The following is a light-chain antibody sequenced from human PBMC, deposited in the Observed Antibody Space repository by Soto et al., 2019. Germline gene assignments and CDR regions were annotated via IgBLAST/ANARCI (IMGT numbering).Light chain of an antibody. J-gene: IGKJ1*01. Sequence: DIQMTQSPSTLSAYVGDRVTITCRASQMIYTWLAWYQQKPGKAPKLLIYEASSLDVGVPSRFSGSGSGTEFTLTISSLQLEDFATYYCQQYSTFWTFGQGTKVYIK. CDR1: QMIYTW. CDR3: QQYSTFWT. V-gene: IGKV1-5*03. CDR2: EAS.